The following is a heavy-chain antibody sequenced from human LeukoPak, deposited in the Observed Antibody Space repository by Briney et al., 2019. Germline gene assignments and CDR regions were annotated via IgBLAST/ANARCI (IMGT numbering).Heavy chain of an antibody. V-gene: IGHV4-34*01. CDR2: INHSGST. Sequence: SETLSLTCAVYGGSFSGYYWGWIRQPPGKGLEWIGEINHSGSTNYNPSLKSRVTISVDTSKNQFSLKLSSVTAADTAVYYCARGRSQLSDYWGQGTLVTVSS. CDR3: ARGRSQLSDY. CDR1: GGSFSGYY. D-gene: IGHD5-18*01. J-gene: IGHJ4*02.